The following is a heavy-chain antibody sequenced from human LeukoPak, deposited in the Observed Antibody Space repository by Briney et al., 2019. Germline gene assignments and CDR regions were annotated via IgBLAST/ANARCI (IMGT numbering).Heavy chain of an antibody. Sequence: GGSLRLSCAASGFTFDDYAMHWVRQAPGKGLEWVSGISWNSGSIGYADSVKGRFTISRDNARNSLYLQMNSLRAEDTAVYYCARDYDTSGSYFDFFDYWGQGTLVTVSS. D-gene: IGHD3-22*01. V-gene: IGHV3-9*01. CDR3: ARDYDTSGSYFDFFDY. CDR2: ISWNSGSI. CDR1: GFTFDDYA. J-gene: IGHJ4*02.